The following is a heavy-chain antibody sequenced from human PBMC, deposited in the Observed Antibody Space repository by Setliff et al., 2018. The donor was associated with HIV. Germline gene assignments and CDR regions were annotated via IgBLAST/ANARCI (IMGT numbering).Heavy chain of an antibody. J-gene: IGHJ5*02. CDR3: AKSSGCYPLGFDP. CDR2: IYPGDSDT. V-gene: IGHV5-51*03. Sequence: GRSLKISCKGFGYYFPNSWIVWVRQMPGKGLEWMGVIYPGDSDTMYSPVFEGQVTISVDTSINTAYLQWNSLKASDSGIYYCAKSSGCYPLGFDPWGQGTLVTVSS. CDR1: GYYFPNSW. D-gene: IGHD3-22*01.